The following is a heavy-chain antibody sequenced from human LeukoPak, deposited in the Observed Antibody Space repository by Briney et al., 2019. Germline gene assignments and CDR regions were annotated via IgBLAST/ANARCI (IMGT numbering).Heavy chain of an antibody. CDR1: GFTFSSYA. CDR2: ITSDGSNK. D-gene: IGHD5-18*01. CDR3: AREDGASRGYSYGH. V-gene: IGHV3-30*04. Sequence: GGSLRLSCGASGFTFSSYAMHWVRQAPGKGLGWVAIITSDGSNKHYADSVKGRFTVSRDNSRNTLYLQMTSLRAEDTAVYYCAREDGASRGYSYGHWGQGTLVTVSS. J-gene: IGHJ4*02.